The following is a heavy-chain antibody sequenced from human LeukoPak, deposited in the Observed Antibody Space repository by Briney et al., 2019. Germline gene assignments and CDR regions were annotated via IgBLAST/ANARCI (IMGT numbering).Heavy chain of an antibody. Sequence: SETLSLTCTVSGGSISSYYWSWIRQPPGKGLEWIGYISYSGSTNYNPSLKSRVSISVETSKNQFSLKLSSVTAADTAVYYCARGNWNYASFWFDPRGQGTLVTVSS. J-gene: IGHJ5*02. CDR3: ARGNWNYASFWFDP. D-gene: IGHD1-7*01. CDR2: ISYSGST. CDR1: GGSISSYY. V-gene: IGHV4-59*01.